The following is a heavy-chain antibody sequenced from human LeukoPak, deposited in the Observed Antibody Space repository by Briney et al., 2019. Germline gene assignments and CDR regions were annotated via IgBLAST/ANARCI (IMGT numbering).Heavy chain of an antibody. J-gene: IGHJ4*02. Sequence: PSETLSLTCTVSGGSISSYYWSWIRQPPGKGLEWIGYIYYSGSTNYNPSLKSRVTISVDTSKNQFSLKLSSVTAADTAVYYCARAGYSSSWYKWGQGTLVTVSS. D-gene: IGHD6-13*01. V-gene: IGHV4-59*01. CDR1: GGSISSYY. CDR3: ARAGYSSSWYK. CDR2: IYYSGST.